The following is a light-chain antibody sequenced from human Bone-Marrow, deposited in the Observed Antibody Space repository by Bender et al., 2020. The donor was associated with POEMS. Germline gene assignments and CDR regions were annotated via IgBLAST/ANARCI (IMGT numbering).Light chain of an antibody. Sequence: QSVLTPPPSASGTPGQRVTICCSGSSSKFGSYPVNWYPQLPGAAPKLFLFNNSQRPSGVTDRFSGSNSGTSASLALSGLLSDDEADFFCATWDDSLNGWVFGGGTKLTVL. J-gene: IGLJ3*02. V-gene: IGLV1-44*01. CDR1: SSKFGSYP. CDR2: NNS. CDR3: ATWDDSLNGWV.